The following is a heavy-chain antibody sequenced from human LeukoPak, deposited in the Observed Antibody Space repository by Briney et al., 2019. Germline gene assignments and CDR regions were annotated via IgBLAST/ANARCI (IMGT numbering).Heavy chain of an antibody. CDR1: GFTSSGFS. CDR2: IKQDGSER. Sequence: GGSLRLSCAASGFTSSGFSMSWVRQSPTKGLEWVANIKQDGSERYYVDSVKGRFTISRDNAKNSLSLQMNNLRVEDTAVYYCARAGSHWHYVYWGQGTVVTVSS. D-gene: IGHD3-10*01. V-gene: IGHV3-7*01. J-gene: IGHJ4*02. CDR3: ARAGSHWHYVY.